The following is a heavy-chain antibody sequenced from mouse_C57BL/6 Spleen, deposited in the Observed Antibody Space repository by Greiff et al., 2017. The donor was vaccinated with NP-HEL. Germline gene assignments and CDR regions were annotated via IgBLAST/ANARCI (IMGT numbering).Heavy chain of an antibody. J-gene: IGHJ4*01. D-gene: IGHD2-2*01. CDR3: ARYGYHYAMDY. CDR2: IRNKANGYTT. V-gene: IGHV7-3*01. Sequence: EVMLVESGGGLVQPGGSLSLSCAASGFTFTDYYMSWVRQPPGKALEWLGFIRNKANGYTTEYSASVKGRFTISRDNSQSILYLQMNALRAEDSATYYCARYGYHYAMDYWGQGTSVTVSS. CDR1: GFTFTDYY.